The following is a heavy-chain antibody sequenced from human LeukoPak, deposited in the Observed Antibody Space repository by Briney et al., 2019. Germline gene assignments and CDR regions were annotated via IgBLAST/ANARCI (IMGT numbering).Heavy chain of an antibody. D-gene: IGHD1-1*01. CDR1: GGSISSYC. CDR3: ARVSWDPNSYYFDY. CDR2: FYYSGNT. V-gene: IGHV4-59*01. J-gene: IGHJ4*02. Sequence: PSETLSLTCTVSGGSISSYCWSWIRQPPGKGLEWIAYFYYSGNTNYNPSLQSRVTISVDTSKNQFSLKLSSVTAADTAVYYCARVSWDPNSYYFDYWGQGTLVTVSS.